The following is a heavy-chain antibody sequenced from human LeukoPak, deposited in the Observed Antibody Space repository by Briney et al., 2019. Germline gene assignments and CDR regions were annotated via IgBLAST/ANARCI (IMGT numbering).Heavy chain of an antibody. CDR1: GFTFTNYM. Sequence: GGSLRLSCAASGFTFTNYMMDWVRQAPGKGLVWVSSINTDGSTTNYADSVKGRFTISRDNAENTLFLLLHSLRAEDTAVYYCARGHPGKLDYWGQGTLVTVSS. D-gene: IGHD3-10*01. CDR2: INTDGSTT. V-gene: IGHV3-74*01. J-gene: IGHJ4*02. CDR3: ARGHPGKLDY.